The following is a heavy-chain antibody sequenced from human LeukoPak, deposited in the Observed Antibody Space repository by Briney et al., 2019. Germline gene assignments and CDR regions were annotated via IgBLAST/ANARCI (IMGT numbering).Heavy chain of an antibody. Sequence: PSETLSLTCTVSGYSISSGYHWAWFRQTPGKGLEWLGSIYQDGSTYDNLSLKSRVTLSVDTSKKQFSLRLNAVTAADTAVFYCASLRVPGYFDYWGQGTLVTVSS. J-gene: IGHJ4*03. V-gene: IGHV4-38-2*02. CDR2: IYQDGST. CDR3: ASLRVPGYFDY. CDR1: GYSISSGYH. D-gene: IGHD3-16*01.